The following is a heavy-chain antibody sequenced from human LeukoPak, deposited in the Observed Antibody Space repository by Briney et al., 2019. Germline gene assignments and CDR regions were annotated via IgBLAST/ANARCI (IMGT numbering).Heavy chain of an antibody. CDR1: GFTFSNYW. Sequence: PGGSLRLSCEASGFTFSNYWMHWVRQAPGKGLVWVSRINGDGSNTVYADSVKGRFSISRDNAKNTLYLQMSSLRAEDTAVYYCIRSAFCSSGTCYAGTWFDPWGQGTLVTVST. CDR3: IRSAFCSSGTCYAGTWFDP. CDR2: INGDGSNT. J-gene: IGHJ5*02. D-gene: IGHD2-2*01. V-gene: IGHV3-74*01.